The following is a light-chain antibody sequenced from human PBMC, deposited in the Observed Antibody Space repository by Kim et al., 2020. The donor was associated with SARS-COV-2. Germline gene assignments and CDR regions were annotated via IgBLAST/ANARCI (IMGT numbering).Light chain of an antibody. CDR3: SSYAGSNNFVV. CDR1: SSDIGGYDY. Sequence: SVTISCAGTSSDIGGYDYVSWYQQHPGKAPKLMIYGVFKRPSGVPDRFSGSKSGNTASLTVSGLQAEDEADYYCSSYAGSNNFVVFGGGTQLTVL. V-gene: IGLV2-8*01. CDR2: GVF. J-gene: IGLJ3*02.